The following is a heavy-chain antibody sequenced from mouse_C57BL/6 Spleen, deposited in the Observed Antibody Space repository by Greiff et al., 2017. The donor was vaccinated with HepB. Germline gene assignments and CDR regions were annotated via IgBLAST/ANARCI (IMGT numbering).Heavy chain of an antibody. D-gene: IGHD4-1*01. V-gene: IGHV5-6*01. CDR2: ISSGGSYT. CDR3: ARANWDVRDYFDY. J-gene: IGHJ2*01. CDR1: GFTFSSYG. Sequence: DVHLVESGGDLVKPGGSLKLSCAASGFTFSSYGMSWVRQTPDKRLEWVATISSGGSYTYYPDSVKGRFTISRDNAKNTLYLQMSSLKSEDTAMYYCARANWDVRDYFDYWGQGTTLTVSS.